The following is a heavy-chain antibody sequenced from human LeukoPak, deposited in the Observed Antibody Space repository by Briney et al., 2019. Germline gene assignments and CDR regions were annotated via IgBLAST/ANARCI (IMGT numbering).Heavy chain of an antibody. J-gene: IGHJ5*02. V-gene: IGHV4-30-2*01. CDR3: ARMVVDVTRWFDP. CDR2: SYHGGST. Sequence: SKTLSLTCDVSGDSMSSSRFSWSWLRQPPGKGLEWIGYSYHGGSTHYNPSLQSRVTISVDRSKKQFSLNLNSVTAADTAVYYCARMVVDVTRWFDPWSQGTLVTVSS. D-gene: IGHD2-15*01. CDR1: GDSMSSSRFS.